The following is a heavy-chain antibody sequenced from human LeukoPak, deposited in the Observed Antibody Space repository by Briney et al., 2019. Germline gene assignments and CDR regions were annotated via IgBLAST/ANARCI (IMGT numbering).Heavy chain of an antibody. J-gene: IGHJ6*02. V-gene: IGHV4-34*01. Sequence: PSETLSLTCAVYGVSLSGYYWSWIRQPPGKGLEWIGEINHSGSTNYNPSLKSRVTISVDTSKNQFSLKLSSVTAADTAVYYCARLGVGRPYYYYGMDVWGQGTTVTVSS. D-gene: IGHD3-16*01. CDR3: ARLGVGRPYYYYGMDV. CDR1: GVSLSGYY. CDR2: INHSGST.